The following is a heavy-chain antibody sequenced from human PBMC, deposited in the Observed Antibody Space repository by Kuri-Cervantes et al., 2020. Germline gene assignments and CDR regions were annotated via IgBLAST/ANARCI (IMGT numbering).Heavy chain of an antibody. CDR2: INPSGGNT. CDR1: GYTFTSYY. CDR3: ARDSQGGAFDI. Sequence: ASVKVSCKASGYTFTSYYMHWVRQAPGQGLEWMGIINPSGGNTSYAQKFQGRVTMTRDTSTSTVYMELSSLRSEDTAVYYCARDSQGGAFDIWGQGTMVTVSS. D-gene: IGHD1-26*01. J-gene: IGHJ3*02. V-gene: IGHV1-46*01.